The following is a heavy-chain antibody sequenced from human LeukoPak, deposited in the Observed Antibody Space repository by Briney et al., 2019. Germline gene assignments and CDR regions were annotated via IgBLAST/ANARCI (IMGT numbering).Heavy chain of an antibody. CDR3: AKGRCSSWYMEWFDP. V-gene: IGHV3-23*01. J-gene: IGHJ5*02. CDR1: GFTFSSYA. Sequence: GGSLRLSCAASGFTFSSYAMSWVRQAPGKGLEWVSAISGSGGSTYYADSVKGRFTISRDNSKNTLYLQMNSLRAEDTAVYYCAKGRCSSWYMEWFDPWGQGTLVTVSS. CDR2: ISGSGGST. D-gene: IGHD6-13*01.